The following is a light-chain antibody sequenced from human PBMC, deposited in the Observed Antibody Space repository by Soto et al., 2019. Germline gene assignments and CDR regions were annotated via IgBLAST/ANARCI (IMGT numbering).Light chain of an antibody. Sequence: DIQMTKSPSSLSASAGDRVTITCQSSQDISHYLNWYQQKPGKAPKLLIDDAFNLETGVPSRFSGSGSGTDFTFTISSLQPEDIATYYCQQYDSFPRTFGQGTKVDIK. V-gene: IGKV1-33*01. J-gene: IGKJ1*01. CDR3: QQYDSFPRT. CDR2: DAF. CDR1: QDISHY.